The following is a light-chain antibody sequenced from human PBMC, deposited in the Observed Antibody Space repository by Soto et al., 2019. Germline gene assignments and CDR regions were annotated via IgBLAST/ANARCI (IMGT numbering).Light chain of an antibody. J-gene: IGKJ1*01. CDR2: GAS. CDR3: QQYNNWPPGRA. V-gene: IGKV3-15*01. CDR1: QSVSSN. Sequence: EIVMTQSAATLSVSPGERATLSCRASQSVSSNLAWYQQKPGQAPRLLIYGASTRATGIPARFSGSGSGTEFTLTISSLQSEDSAVYYCQQYNNWPPGRAFGQGTKVEIK.